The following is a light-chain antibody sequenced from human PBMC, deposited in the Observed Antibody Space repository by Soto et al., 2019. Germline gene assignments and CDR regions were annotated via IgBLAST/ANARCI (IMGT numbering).Light chain of an antibody. CDR3: CSYAGSSTYV. Sequence: QSALTQPASMSGSPGQSITISCTGTSNDVGGYNLASWYQQHPGKAPKLMIYEATKRPSGISTRFSGSKSGNTASLTISGLQAEDEADYYCCSYAGSSTYVFGLGTKVTVL. J-gene: IGLJ1*01. CDR2: EAT. CDR1: SNDVGGYNL. V-gene: IGLV2-23*01.